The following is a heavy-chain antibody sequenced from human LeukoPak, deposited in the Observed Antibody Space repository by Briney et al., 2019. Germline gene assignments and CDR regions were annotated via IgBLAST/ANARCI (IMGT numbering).Heavy chain of an antibody. CDR3: ASGRGPLSYYYYYYMDV. D-gene: IGHD3-10*01. CDR1: GGSFSGYY. V-gene: IGHV4-34*01. CDR2: INHSGST. Sequence: SETLSLTCAVYGGSFSGYYWSWIRQPPGKGLEWIGEINHSGSTNYNPSLKSRVTISVDTSKNQFSLKLSSVTAADTAVYYCASGRGPLSYYYYYYMDVWGKGTTVTVS. J-gene: IGHJ6*03.